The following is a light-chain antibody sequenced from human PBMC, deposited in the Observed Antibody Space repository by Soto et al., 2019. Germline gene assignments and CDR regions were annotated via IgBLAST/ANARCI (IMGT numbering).Light chain of an antibody. CDR1: SSDIGGFIH. Sequence: QSVLTQPASVSDSPGQSITISCIGTSSDIGGFIHVSWHQQHPGKAPKLIIYDVNNRPAGVSNRFSGSKTGNTASLIISGLQAEDEAYYYCSSFTSSSSYVFGSGTKLTVL. CDR2: DVN. V-gene: IGLV2-14*01. J-gene: IGLJ1*01. CDR3: SSFTSSSSYV.